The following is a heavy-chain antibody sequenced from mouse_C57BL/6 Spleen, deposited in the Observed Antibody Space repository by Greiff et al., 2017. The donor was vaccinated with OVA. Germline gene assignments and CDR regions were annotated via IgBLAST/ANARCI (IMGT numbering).Heavy chain of an antibody. CDR1: GYTFTSYW. D-gene: IGHD2-3*01. CDR2: IDPSDSET. J-gene: IGHJ4*01. CDR3: ARSGAFYDGYSYAMDY. Sequence: QVQLQQPGAELVRPGSSVKLSCKASGYTFTSYWMHWVKQRPIQGLEWIGNIDPSDSETHYNQKFKDKATLTVDKSSSTAYMQLSSLTSEDSAVYYCARSGAFYDGYSYAMDYWGQGNSVTVSS. V-gene: IGHV1-52*01.